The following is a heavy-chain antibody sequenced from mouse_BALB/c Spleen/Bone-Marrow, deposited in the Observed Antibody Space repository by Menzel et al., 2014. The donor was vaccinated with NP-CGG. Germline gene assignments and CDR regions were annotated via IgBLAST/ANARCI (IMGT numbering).Heavy chain of an antibody. CDR3: TIRYYAMDY. J-gene: IGHJ4*01. CDR2: INPSSAYT. CDR1: GYTFTRYT. V-gene: IGHV1-4*01. Sequence: VKLMESGAELARPGASVKMSCQASGYTFTRYTMHWEKQRPGQGLEWIGYINPSSAYTNYNQKFKDKATLTADKSSSTAYMQLSSLTSEDSAVYYCTIRYYAMDYRGQGTSVTVSS. D-gene: IGHD1-1*01.